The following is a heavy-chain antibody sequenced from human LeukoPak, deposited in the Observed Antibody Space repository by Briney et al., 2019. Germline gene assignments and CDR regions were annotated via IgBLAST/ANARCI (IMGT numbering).Heavy chain of an antibody. CDR3: ARGPAALFDY. D-gene: IGHD2-2*01. Sequence: TSETLSLTCAVSGGSISSGGYSWSWIRQPPGKGLEWIGYIYHSGSTYYNPSLKSRVTISVDRSKNQFSLKLSSVTAADTAVYYCARGPAALFDYWGQGTLVTVSS. J-gene: IGHJ4*02. V-gene: IGHV4-30-2*01. CDR1: GGSISSGGYS. CDR2: IYHSGST.